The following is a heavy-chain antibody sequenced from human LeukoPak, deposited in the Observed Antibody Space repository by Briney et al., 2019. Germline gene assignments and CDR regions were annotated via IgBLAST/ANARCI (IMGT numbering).Heavy chain of an antibody. CDR1: GYIFTSYD. V-gene: IGHV1-8*01. CDR2: MNPNSGNT. J-gene: IGHJ6*02. D-gene: IGHD3-10*01. Sequence: ASVKVSCKASGYIFTSYDINWVRQATGQGLEWMGWMNPNSGNTGYAQKFQGRVTMTRNTSISTAYMELSSLRSEDTAVYCCARGRRVRGVIITSYGMDVWGQGTTVTVSS. CDR3: ARGRRVRGVIITSYGMDV.